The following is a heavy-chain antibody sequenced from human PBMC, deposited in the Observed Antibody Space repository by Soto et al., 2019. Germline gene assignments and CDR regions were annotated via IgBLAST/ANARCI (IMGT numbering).Heavy chain of an antibody. CDR2: IYPGNSDT. CDR1: GYSFTSYW. Sequence: GESLKISCEASGYSFTSYWIGWVRQMPGKGLEWMGIIYPGNSDTRYSPPFQGQVTIPADKSISTAYLQWSSLKASDTAMYFCARLYGDYGHYWGQGTLVTVSS. CDR3: ARLYGDYGHY. D-gene: IGHD4-17*01. V-gene: IGHV5-51*01. J-gene: IGHJ4*02.